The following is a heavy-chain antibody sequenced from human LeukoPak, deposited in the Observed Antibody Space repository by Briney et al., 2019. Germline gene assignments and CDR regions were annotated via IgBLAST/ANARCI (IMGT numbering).Heavy chain of an antibody. J-gene: IGHJ5*02. CDR2: IYYSGST. CDR1: GGSISSSSYY. CDR3: ARDYVENWFDP. D-gene: IGHD3-16*01. Sequence: SETLSLTCTVSGGSISSSSYYWGWIRQPPGKGLEWIGSIYYSGSTYYNPSLKSRVTISVDTSKNQFSLKLSSVTAADTAVYYCARDYVENWFDPWGRGTLVTVSS. V-gene: IGHV4-39*07.